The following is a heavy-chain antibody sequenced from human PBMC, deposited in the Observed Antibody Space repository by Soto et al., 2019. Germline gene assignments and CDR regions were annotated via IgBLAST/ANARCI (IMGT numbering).Heavy chain of an antibody. Sequence: SETLSLTCSVSGGSISSYYWSWIRQPAGKGLEWVGRISTSGSTNYNPSLKSRVTMSVDTSKNHFSLNLRSVAAADTAFYYCVRVGMIGTVLGSWFDPWGQGTLVTVSS. J-gene: IGHJ5*02. V-gene: IGHV4-4*07. CDR1: GGSISSYY. CDR3: VRVGMIGTVLGSWFDP. CDR2: ISTSGST. D-gene: IGHD2-21*01.